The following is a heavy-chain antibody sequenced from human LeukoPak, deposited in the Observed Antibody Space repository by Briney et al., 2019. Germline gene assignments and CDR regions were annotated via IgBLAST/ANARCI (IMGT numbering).Heavy chain of an antibody. Sequence: GASVKLSCKASGYTFTSYDINWVRQATGQGLELMGWMNPNSGNTGYAQKFQGKATMTRNTSISTTYMELSSLRSEDTAVYYCARSKGRWFGEPPQFWGQGTLVTVSS. V-gene: IGHV1-8*01. CDR2: MNPNSGNT. CDR3: ARSKGRWFGEPPQF. CDR1: GYTFTSYD. J-gene: IGHJ4*02. D-gene: IGHD3-10*01.